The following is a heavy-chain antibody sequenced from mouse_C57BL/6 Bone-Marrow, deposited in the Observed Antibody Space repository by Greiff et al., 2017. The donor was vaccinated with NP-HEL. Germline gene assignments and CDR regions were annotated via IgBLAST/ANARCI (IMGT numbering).Heavy chain of an antibody. Sequence: QVQLQQPGAELVMPGASVKLSCKASGYTFTSYWMHWVKQRPGQGLEWIGEIDPSDSYTNYNQKFKGQSTLTVDKSSSTAYMQLSSLTSEDSAVYNCARRAGSSLYWYFDVWGTGTTVTVSS. V-gene: IGHV1-69*01. CDR3: ARRAGSSLYWYFDV. D-gene: IGHD1-1*01. CDR2: IDPSDSYT. CDR1: GYTFTSYW. J-gene: IGHJ1*03.